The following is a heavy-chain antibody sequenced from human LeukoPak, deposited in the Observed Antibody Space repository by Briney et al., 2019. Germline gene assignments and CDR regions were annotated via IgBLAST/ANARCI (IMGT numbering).Heavy chain of an antibody. Sequence: PGGSLRLSCAASGFTFSSYSINWVRQAPGKGLEWVSSISSSSSYKYYADSVKGRFTISRDNAKNSLYLQMNSLRAEDTAVYYCARGSRGSSTFSYYYYMDVWGKGTTVTVSS. D-gene: IGHD6-6*01. V-gene: IGHV3-21*01. CDR2: ISSSSSYK. CDR3: ARGSRGSSTFSYYYYMDV. J-gene: IGHJ6*03. CDR1: GFTFSSYS.